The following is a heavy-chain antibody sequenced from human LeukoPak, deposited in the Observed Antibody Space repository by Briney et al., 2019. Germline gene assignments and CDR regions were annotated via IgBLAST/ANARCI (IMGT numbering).Heavy chain of an antibody. Sequence: ASVKVSCKASGYTFTSYGISWVRQPPGQGLEWMGWISAYNGNTNYAQKLQGRVTMTTDTSTSTAYMELRSLRSDDTAVYYCARDATTVVRPSYYYYMDVWGKGTTVTVSS. CDR2: ISAYNGNT. J-gene: IGHJ6*03. CDR1: GYTFTSYG. D-gene: IGHD4-23*01. V-gene: IGHV1-18*01. CDR3: ARDATTVVRPSYYYYMDV.